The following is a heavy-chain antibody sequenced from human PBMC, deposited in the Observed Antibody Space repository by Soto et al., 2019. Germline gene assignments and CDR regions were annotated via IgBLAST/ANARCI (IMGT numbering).Heavy chain of an antibody. Sequence: ASVKVSCKASGYTFTSYGISWVRQAPGQGLEWMGWISAYNGNTNYAQKLQGRVTMTTDTSTSTAYMELRSLRSDYTAVYYCAGDLCSGGSCYGDYWFDPWGQGTLVTVSS. D-gene: IGHD2-15*01. CDR3: AGDLCSGGSCYGDYWFDP. CDR2: ISAYNGNT. J-gene: IGHJ5*02. V-gene: IGHV1-18*01. CDR1: GYTFTSYG.